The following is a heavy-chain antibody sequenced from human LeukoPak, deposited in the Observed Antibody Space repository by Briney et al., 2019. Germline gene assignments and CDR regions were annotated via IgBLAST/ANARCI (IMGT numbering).Heavy chain of an antibody. CDR3: ARVAYYYDSSGYLGEQLIDY. D-gene: IGHD3-22*01. Sequence: SETLSLTCTVSGGSISSYYWSWIRQPPGKGLEWIGYIYYSGSTNYNPSLKSRVTISVDTSKNQFSLKLSSVTAADTAVYYCARVAYYYDSSGYLGEQLIDYWGQGTLVTVSS. CDR1: GGSISSYY. CDR2: IYYSGST. J-gene: IGHJ4*02. V-gene: IGHV4-59*01.